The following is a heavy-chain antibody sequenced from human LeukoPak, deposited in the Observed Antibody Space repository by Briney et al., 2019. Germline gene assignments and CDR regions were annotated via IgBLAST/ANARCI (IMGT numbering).Heavy chain of an antibody. CDR2: ISYDGSNK. V-gene: IGHV3-30*18. CDR3: AKDLGAAAGNGLDY. D-gene: IGHD6-13*01. CDR1: GFTFSSYG. J-gene: IGHJ4*02. Sequence: LTGGSLRLSCAASGFTFSSYGMHWVRQAPGKGLEWVAVISYDGSNKYYADSVKGRFTISRDNSKNTLYLQMNSLRAEDTAVYYCAKDLGAAAGNGLDYWGQGTLVTVSS.